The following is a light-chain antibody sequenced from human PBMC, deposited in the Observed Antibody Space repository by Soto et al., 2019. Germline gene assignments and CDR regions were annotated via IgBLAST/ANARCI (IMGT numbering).Light chain of an antibody. J-gene: IGLJ2*01. Sequence: QSVLTQPPSVSGAPGQRVTISCTGSSSNIGAGYDVHWYQQLPGTAPKLLIYGNNNRPSGVPDRFSGSKSGTSASLAITGVQAEDEADSFCPSYESSLSGLRVFGGGTKVTVL. CDR2: GNN. CDR3: PSYESSLSGLRV. CDR1: SSNIGAGYD. V-gene: IGLV1-40*01.